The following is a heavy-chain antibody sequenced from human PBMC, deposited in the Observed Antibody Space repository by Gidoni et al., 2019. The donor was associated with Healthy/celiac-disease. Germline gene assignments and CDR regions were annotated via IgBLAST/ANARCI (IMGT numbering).Heavy chain of an antibody. Sequence: EVQLVESGGGLVQPGGSLKLSCAASGFTFSGAAMNWVRQASGKGLEWVGRIRSKANSYATAYAASVKGRFTISRDDSKNTAYLQMNSLKTEDTAVYYCTRLSGSYEMYYFDYWGQGTLVTVSS. J-gene: IGHJ4*02. CDR3: TRLSGSYEMYYFDY. CDR2: IRSKANSYAT. CDR1: GFTFSGAA. V-gene: IGHV3-73*01. D-gene: IGHD1-26*01.